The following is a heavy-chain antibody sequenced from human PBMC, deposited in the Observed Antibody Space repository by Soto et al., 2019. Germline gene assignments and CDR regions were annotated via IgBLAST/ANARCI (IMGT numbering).Heavy chain of an antibody. J-gene: IGHJ6*02. Sequence: EVQLVESGGGLVKPGGSLRLSCAASGFTFSNAWMNWVRQAPGKELEWVGRIKSKTDGGTTDYAAPVKGRFTISRDDSKNTLYLQMNSLKTEDTAVYYCTTGPLVRWELLGYYYYYGMDVWGQGTTVTVSS. V-gene: IGHV3-15*07. D-gene: IGHD1-26*01. CDR3: TTGPLVRWELLGYYYYYGMDV. CDR2: IKSKTDGGTT. CDR1: GFTFSNAW.